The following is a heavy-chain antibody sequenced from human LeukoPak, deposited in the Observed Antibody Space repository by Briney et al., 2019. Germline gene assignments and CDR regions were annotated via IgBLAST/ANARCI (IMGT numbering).Heavy chain of an antibody. CDR2: ISYDGSNK. Sequence: PGGSLRLSCAASGFTFSSYRVNWVRQAPGKGPEWVAVISYDGSNKYYVDSVKGRFTISRDNSKNTLYLQMNSLRAEDTAVYYCAREGRGTYSRSWYYWGQGTLVTVSS. V-gene: IGHV3-30-3*01. CDR1: GFTFSSYR. CDR3: AREGRGTYSRSWYY. D-gene: IGHD6-13*01. J-gene: IGHJ4*02.